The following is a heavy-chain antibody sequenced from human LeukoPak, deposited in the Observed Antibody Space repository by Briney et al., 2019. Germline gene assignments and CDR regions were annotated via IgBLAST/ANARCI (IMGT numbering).Heavy chain of an antibody. V-gene: IGHV1-18*01. CDR3: ATSLEMATITSGDY. CDR1: GYTFTSYG. Sequence: ASVKVSCKASGYTFTSYGISWVRQAPGQGLEWMGWISAYNGNTNYAQKLQGRVTMTTDTSTSTAYMELRSLRSDDTAVYYCATSLEMATITSGDYWGQGTLVTVSS. D-gene: IGHD5-24*01. CDR2: ISAYNGNT. J-gene: IGHJ4*02.